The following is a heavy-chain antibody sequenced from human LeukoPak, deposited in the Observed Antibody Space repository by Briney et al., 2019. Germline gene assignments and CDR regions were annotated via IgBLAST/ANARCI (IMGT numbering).Heavy chain of an antibody. J-gene: IGHJ4*02. CDR1: GNTLTELS. CDR3: ATGRRYQLYDY. CDR2: FAPEDGET. Sequence: RASVKVSSKVFGNTLTELSMHWVRQAPGKGLESMGGFAPEDGETIYAQQFQGGLTMTEDTSTDTAYMELSRLTSEDTAVYYCATGRRYQLYDYWGQGTLVTVSS. V-gene: IGHV1-24*01. D-gene: IGHD1-1*01.